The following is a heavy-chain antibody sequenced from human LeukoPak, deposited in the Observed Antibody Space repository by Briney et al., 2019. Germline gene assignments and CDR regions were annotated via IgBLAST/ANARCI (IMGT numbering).Heavy chain of an antibody. J-gene: IGHJ6*03. Sequence: PGGSLRLSCAASGFTFDDYAMHWVRQAPGKGLEWVSGISWNSGSIGYADSVKGRFTISRDNAKNSLYLQMNSLRAEDTALYYCAKDLSAVAATGNMDVWGKGTTVTISS. D-gene: IGHD2-15*01. CDR3: AKDLSAVAATGNMDV. CDR2: ISWNSGSI. V-gene: IGHV3-9*01. CDR1: GFTFDDYA.